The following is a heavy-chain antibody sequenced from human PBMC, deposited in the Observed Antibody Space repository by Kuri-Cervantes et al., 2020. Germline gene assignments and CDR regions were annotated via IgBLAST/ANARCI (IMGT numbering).Heavy chain of an antibody. CDR2: IYYSGST. CDR3: ARGPNYYDSSGRLDY. D-gene: IGHD3-22*01. J-gene: IGHJ4*02. V-gene: IGHV4-39*01. Sequence: SETLSLTCTVSGGSISSSSYYWGWIRQPPGKGLEWIGSIYYSGSTYYNPSLKSRVTISVDTSKDQFSLKLSSVTAADTAVYYCARGPNYYDSSGRLDYWGQGTLVTVSS. CDR1: GGSISSSSYY.